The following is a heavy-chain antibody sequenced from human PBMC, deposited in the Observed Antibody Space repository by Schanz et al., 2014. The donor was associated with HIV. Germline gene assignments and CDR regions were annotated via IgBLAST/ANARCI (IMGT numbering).Heavy chain of an antibody. CDR1: GFTFDNYG. D-gene: IGHD3-16*01. V-gene: IGHV3-30*18. Sequence: QVQLVESGGGVVQPGRSLRLSCVASGFTFDNYGMHWVRQAPGKGLEWVAVISYDGTKKHYADSVKGRFTISRDNSKNSLSLLIKSLRAEDAAVYYCAKDRNYYDDRYLGKGNYYYYYGMDVWGQGTTVTVSS. CDR2: ISYDGTKK. CDR3: AKDRNYYDDRYLGKGNYYYYYGMDV. J-gene: IGHJ6*02.